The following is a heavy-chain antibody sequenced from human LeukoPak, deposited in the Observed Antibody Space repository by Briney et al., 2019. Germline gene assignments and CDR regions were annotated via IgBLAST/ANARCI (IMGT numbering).Heavy chain of an antibody. Sequence: GESLKISCKGSGCSFTSYWIGWVRQMPGKGLEWMGIIYPGDSDTRYSPSFQGQVTISADKSISTAYLQWSSLKASDTAMYYCARYGGYCSGGSCYPNWFDPWGQGTLVTVSS. J-gene: IGHJ5*02. CDR1: GCSFTSYW. D-gene: IGHD2-15*01. CDR3: ARYGGYCSGGSCYPNWFDP. V-gene: IGHV5-51*01. CDR2: IYPGDSDT.